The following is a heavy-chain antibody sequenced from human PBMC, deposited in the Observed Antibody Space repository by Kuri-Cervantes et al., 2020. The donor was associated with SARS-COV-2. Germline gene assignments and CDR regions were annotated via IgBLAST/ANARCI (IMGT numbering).Heavy chain of an antibody. CDR1: GGSINSAGYY. Sequence: SETLSLTCTVSGGSINSAGYYWSWIRQRPGKGLEWIGYIYFSGNTYYNPSLKSRLTISIDTSENQFSLNLTSVTAADTAVYFCARDRAPHHGPKVTNGMDVWGQGTTVTVSS. D-gene: IGHD1-14*01. V-gene: IGHV4-31*03. CDR2: IYFSGNT. J-gene: IGHJ6*02. CDR3: ARDRAPHHGPKVTNGMDV.